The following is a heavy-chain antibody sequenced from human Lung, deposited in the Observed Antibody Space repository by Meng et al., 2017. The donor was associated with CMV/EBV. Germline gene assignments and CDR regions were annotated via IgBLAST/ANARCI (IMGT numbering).Heavy chain of an antibody. J-gene: IGHJ4*02. CDR3: ARDSNWAPDY. D-gene: IGHD1-1*01. V-gene: IGHV1-2*02. CDR1: GYTFTAHY. Sequence: ASXXVSWKASGYTFTAHYLHWVRQAPGQGLEWMGWIHPHRGDTNYAQQFQGRVTLPRETSINTVYRELTRLTSDETAVYYCARDSNWAPDYSGQGTLVTVSS. CDR2: IHPHRGDT.